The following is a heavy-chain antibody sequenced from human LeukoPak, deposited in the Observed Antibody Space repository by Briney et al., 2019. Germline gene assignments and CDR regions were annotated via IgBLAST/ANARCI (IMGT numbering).Heavy chain of an antibody. Sequence: SETLSVTCTVYGGSFSGYYWSWIRQPPGRGLEWIGEINHSGSTNYNPSLKSRVTISVDTSKNQFSLKLSSVTAADTAVYYCARDGDGYNFWGQGTLVTVSS. J-gene: IGHJ4*02. D-gene: IGHD5-24*01. CDR3: ARDGDGYNF. V-gene: IGHV4-34*01. CDR2: INHSGST. CDR1: GGSFSGYY.